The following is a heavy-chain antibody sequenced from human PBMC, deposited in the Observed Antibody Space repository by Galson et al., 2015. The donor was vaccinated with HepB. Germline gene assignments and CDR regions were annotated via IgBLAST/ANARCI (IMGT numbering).Heavy chain of an antibody. V-gene: IGHV1-2*06. CDR2: VNTYSGGT. CDR1: GYAFTGHY. CDR3: ARAYYYDSNGYTAPPHFDH. Sequence: SVKVSCKASGYAFTGHYIHWVRQAPGQGLEWMGRVNTYSGGTNYAEKFQGRVTMTRDTSISTTYMELSRLTSGDTAVYYCARAYYYDSNGYTAPPHFDHWGHGTLVTVSS. D-gene: IGHD3-22*01. J-gene: IGHJ4*01.